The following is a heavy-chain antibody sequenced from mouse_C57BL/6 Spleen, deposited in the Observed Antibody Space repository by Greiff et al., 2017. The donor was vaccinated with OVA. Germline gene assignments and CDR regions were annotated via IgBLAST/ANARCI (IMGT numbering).Heavy chain of an antibody. CDR1: GYAFSSSW. V-gene: IGHV1-82*01. CDR2: IYPGDGDT. J-gene: IGHJ1*03. D-gene: IGHD3-1*01. Sequence: QVQLQQSGPELVKPGASVKISCKASGYAFSSSWMNWVKQRPGKGLEWIGRIYPGDGDTNYNGKFKGKATLTADKTSSTAYMQRSSLTSEDAAVYFCARSGWDWYFDVWGTGTTVTVSS. CDR3: ARSGWDWYFDV.